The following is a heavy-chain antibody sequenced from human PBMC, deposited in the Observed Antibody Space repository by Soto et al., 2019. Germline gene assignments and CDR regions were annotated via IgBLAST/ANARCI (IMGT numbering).Heavy chain of an antibody. Sequence: QITLKESGPTLVKPTQALTLTCTFSGFSLSTSGVGVGWIRQPPAKALEWLAFFYWDDDKRYSPSLKSRLTITTDTSKSPVVLTMNHMAPVDTATYYCAHRRVIPAKGNNWFDTWGQGTLIIVSS. V-gene: IGHV2-5*02. D-gene: IGHD2-15*01. CDR1: GFSLSTSGVG. J-gene: IGHJ5*02. CDR2: FYWDDDK. CDR3: AHRRVIPAKGNNWFDT.